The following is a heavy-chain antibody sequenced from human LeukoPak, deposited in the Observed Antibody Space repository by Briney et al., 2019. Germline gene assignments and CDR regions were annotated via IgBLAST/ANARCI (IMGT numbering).Heavy chain of an antibody. Sequence: GASVKVSCKASGYTFTGYYMHWVRQAPGQGLEGMGWINPNSGGTNYAQKFQGRVTMTRDTSITTAYMELSRLRSDDTAVYYCARAPLRWLQFISSGVDYWGQGTLVTVSS. D-gene: IGHD5-24*01. J-gene: IGHJ4*02. CDR2: INPNSGGT. V-gene: IGHV1-2*02. CDR1: GYTFTGYY. CDR3: ARAPLRWLQFISSGVDY.